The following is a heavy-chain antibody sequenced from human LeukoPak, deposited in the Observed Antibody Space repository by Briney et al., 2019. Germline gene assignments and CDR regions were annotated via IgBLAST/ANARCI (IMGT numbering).Heavy chain of an antibody. J-gene: IGHJ4*02. Sequence: ASVKVSCKPSGYTFTGYYMHWVRQAPGQGLEWMGWINPNSGGTNYAQKLQGRVTMTTDTSTSTAYMELRSLRSDDTAVYYCARESGYSYGHPRFDYWGQGTLVTVSS. CDR3: ARESGYSYGHPRFDY. V-gene: IGHV1-2*02. CDR2: INPNSGGT. D-gene: IGHD5-18*01. CDR1: GYTFTGYY.